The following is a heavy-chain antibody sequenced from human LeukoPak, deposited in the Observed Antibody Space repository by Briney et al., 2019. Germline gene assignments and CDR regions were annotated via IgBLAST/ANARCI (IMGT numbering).Heavy chain of an antibody. D-gene: IGHD3-22*01. Sequence: PGGSLRLSCAASGFTFSSYGMHWVRQAPGKGLEWVAVISYDGSNKYYADSVRGRFTISRDNSKNTLYLQMNSLRAEDTAVYYCASSLLTFYYDSSGYSPCDYWGREPWSPSPQ. CDR1: GFTFSSYG. V-gene: IGHV3-30-3*01. J-gene: IGHJ4*02. CDR3: ASSLLTFYYDSSGYSPCDY. CDR2: ISYDGSNK.